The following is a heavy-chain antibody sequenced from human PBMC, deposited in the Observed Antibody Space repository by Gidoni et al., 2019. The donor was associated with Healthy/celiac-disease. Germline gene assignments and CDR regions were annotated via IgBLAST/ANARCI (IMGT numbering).Heavy chain of an antibody. CDR3: ARDDDSSGHYYSGAFDI. V-gene: IGHV3-48*02. CDR2: ISSSSSTI. Sequence: EVQLVESGGGLVQPGGSLRLSCAASGFTFSSYSMNWVRQAPGKGLECVSYISSSSSTIYYADSVKGRFTISRDNAKNSLYLQMNSLRDEDTAVYYCARDDDSSGHYYSGAFDIWGQGTMVTVSS. D-gene: IGHD3-22*01. CDR1: GFTFSSYS. J-gene: IGHJ3*02.